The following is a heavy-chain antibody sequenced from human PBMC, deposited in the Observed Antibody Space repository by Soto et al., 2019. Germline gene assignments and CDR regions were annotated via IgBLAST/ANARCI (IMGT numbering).Heavy chain of an antibody. Sequence: SVKVSCKSSVYTFTCYYMHWVRQAPGQGLEWMGWINPNSGGTNYAQKFQGRVTMTRDTSISTACMELSRLRSDETAVYYCARDLPVPAADNYYYYYGMDVWGQGTTVTVSS. CDR2: INPNSGGT. CDR3: ARDLPVPAADNYYYYYGMDV. CDR1: VYTFTCYY. D-gene: IGHD2-2*01. V-gene: IGHV1-2*02. J-gene: IGHJ6*02.